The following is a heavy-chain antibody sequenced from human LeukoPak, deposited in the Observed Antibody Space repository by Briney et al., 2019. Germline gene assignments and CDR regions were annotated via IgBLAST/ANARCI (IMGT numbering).Heavy chain of an antibody. CDR2: IKSDGGT. CDR3: ARAPSEIGGYYPEYFRH. J-gene: IGHJ1*01. CDR1: GVTFSTYW. D-gene: IGHD3-22*01. V-gene: IGHV3-74*01. Sequence: GGSLRLSCAASGVTFSTYWMHWVRHAPGEGLGWVSRIKSDGGTNDADSVKGRFTISRDNAKKAVSLQMHSLRPEDTGVYYCARAPSEIGGYYPEYFRHWGQGTLVTVSS.